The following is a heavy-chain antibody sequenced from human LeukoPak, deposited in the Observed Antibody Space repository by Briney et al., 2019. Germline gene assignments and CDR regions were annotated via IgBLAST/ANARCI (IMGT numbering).Heavy chain of an antibody. D-gene: IGHD7-27*01. Sequence: SQTLSLTCTVSGGSISSGSYYWSWIRQPAGKGLEWIGRIYTSGSTNYNPSLKSRVTISVDTSKNQFSLKLSSVTAADTAVYYCARRPYFTWGAPFDYWGQGTLVTVSS. J-gene: IGHJ4*02. V-gene: IGHV4-61*02. CDR1: GGSISSGSYY. CDR2: IYTSGST. CDR3: ARRPYFTWGAPFDY.